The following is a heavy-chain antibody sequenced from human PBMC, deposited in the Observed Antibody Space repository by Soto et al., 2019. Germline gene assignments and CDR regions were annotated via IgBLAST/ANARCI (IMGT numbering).Heavy chain of an antibody. V-gene: IGHV1-69*02. CDR2: IIPILGIA. Sequence: QVQLVQSGAEVKKPGSSVKVSCKASGGTFSSYTISWVRQAPGQGLEWMGRIIPILGIANYAQKFQGRVRSTADKSASTAYRALSSLRSEDTAVYYCAHERYGVPDAYFDYGGQGTLVTVSS. J-gene: IGHJ4*02. CDR3: AHERYGVPDAYFDY. D-gene: IGHD4-17*01. CDR1: GGTFSSYT.